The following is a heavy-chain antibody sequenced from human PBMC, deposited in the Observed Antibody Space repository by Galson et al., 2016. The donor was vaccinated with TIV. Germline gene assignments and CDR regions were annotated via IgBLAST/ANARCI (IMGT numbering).Heavy chain of an antibody. J-gene: IGHJ4*02. CDR2: INQGGSEK. D-gene: IGHD2-8*01. V-gene: IGHV3-7*01. Sequence: SLRLSCAVSGLSFSSYWMTWVRQAPGKGLEWVASINQGGSEKYYVDSVKGRFTISRDNVKNSLYLQMNSLRAEDTAMFYCASQGVDYWGQGTLVTVSS. CDR3: ASQGVDY. CDR1: GLSFSSYW.